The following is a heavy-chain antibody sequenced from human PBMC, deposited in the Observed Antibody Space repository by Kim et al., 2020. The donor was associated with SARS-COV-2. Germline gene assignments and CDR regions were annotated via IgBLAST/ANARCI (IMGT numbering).Heavy chain of an antibody. CDR3: ARGHGYIGLDY. CDR2: INHSGST. CDR1: GGSFSGYY. Sequence: SETLSLTCAVYGGSFSGYYWSWIRQPPGKGLEWIGEINHSGSTNYNPSLKSRVTISVDTSKNQFSLKLSSVTAADTAVYYCARGHGYIGLDYWGQGTLVTVSS. V-gene: IGHV4-34*01. D-gene: IGHD6-13*01. J-gene: IGHJ4*02.